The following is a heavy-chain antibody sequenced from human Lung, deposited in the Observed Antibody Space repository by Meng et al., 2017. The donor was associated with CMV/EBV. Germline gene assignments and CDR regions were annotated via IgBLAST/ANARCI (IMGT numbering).Heavy chain of an antibody. J-gene: IGHJ4*02. Sequence: SXTXSLXCTVSGDSITSSSYYGGWIRQPPGKGLEWIGSMYYSANTYYNPSLKSRVTISVDTSQNQFSLTLTSVTAADTAVYYCAFSSGADYGSGSRDYWGQGXLVTVSS. CDR2: MYYSANT. V-gene: IGHV4-39*01. CDR1: GDSITSSSYY. D-gene: IGHD3-10*01. CDR3: AFSSGADYGSGSRDY.